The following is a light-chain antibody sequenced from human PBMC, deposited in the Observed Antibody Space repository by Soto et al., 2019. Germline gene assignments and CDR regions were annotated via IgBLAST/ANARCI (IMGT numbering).Light chain of an antibody. CDR1: SSDVGSYNL. CDR2: EVS. Sequence: QSALTQPASVSGSPGQSITISCTGTSSDVGSYNLVSWYQQHPGKAPKLMIYEVSKRPSGVSNRFSGSKSGNTASLTISGLQAEDEADYYCCSYAGSGGVFGTGTQLTVL. V-gene: IGLV2-23*02. J-gene: IGLJ1*01. CDR3: CSYAGSGGV.